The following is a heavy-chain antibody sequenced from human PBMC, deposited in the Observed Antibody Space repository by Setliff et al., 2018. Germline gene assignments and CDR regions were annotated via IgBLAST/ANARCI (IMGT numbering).Heavy chain of an antibody. CDR2: INQSGST. CDR1: AGSLSDYY. Sequence: KPSETLSLTCGGYAGSLSDYYWSWIRQPPGKGLEWIGEINQSGSTTYNPSLKSRVSISVDTSKKQFSLKLSSVTAADTAVYYCARLGGSSGSGGFYYYYYYMDVWGKGTTVTVSS. D-gene: IGHD3-22*01. V-gene: IGHV4-34*01. J-gene: IGHJ6*03. CDR3: ARLGGSSGSGGFYYYYYYMDV.